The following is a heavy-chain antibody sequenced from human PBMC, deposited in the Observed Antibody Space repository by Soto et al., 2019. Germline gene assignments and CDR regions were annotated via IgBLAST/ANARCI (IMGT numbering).Heavy chain of an antibody. CDR2: ISASGGST. CDR1: GFSFSNYA. D-gene: IGHD5-18*01. J-gene: IGHJ4*02. Sequence: EVHLLESGGGLVQPGGSLRLSCAASGFSFSNYAMTWVRQAPGKGLEWVSGISASGGSTYYADSVKGRFSVSRDNXKNTMYLQLNSLRAEDSAVYYCVKDEGRVDTAFGYWGQGPLVTVSS. CDR3: VKDEGRVDTAFGY. V-gene: IGHV3-23*01.